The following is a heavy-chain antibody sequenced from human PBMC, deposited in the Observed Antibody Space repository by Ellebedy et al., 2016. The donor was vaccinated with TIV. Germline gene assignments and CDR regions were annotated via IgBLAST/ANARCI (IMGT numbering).Heavy chain of an antibody. CDR3: AREPSGVGWYDSSWFDP. CDR1: GYTFTDYY. CDR2: IIPIFGIA. Sequence: AASVKVSCKASGYTFTDYYIHWVRQAPGQGLEWMGRIIPIFGIANYAQKFQGRVTITADKSTSTASMELGSLRSEDTAVYYCAREPSGVGWYDSSWFDPWGQGTLVTVSS. J-gene: IGHJ5*02. V-gene: IGHV1-69*04. D-gene: IGHD6-19*01.